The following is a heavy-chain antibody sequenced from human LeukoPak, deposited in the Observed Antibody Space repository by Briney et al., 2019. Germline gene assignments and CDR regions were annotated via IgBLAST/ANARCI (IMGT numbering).Heavy chain of an antibody. CDR1: GFTFSSYE. Sequence: GGSLRLSCAASGFTFSSYEMNWVRQAPGKGLEWVSYISSSGSTIYYADSVKGRFAISRDNAKNSLYLQMNSLRAEDTALYYCARHSSGWLTHFDYWGQGTLVTVSS. CDR2: ISSSGSTI. CDR3: ARHSSGWLTHFDY. V-gene: IGHV3-48*03. J-gene: IGHJ4*02. D-gene: IGHD6-19*01.